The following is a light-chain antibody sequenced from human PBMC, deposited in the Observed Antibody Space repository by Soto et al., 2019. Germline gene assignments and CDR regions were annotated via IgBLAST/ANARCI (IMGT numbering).Light chain of an antibody. CDR2: GNS. CDR3: QSYDSSTPVV. Sequence: QAVVTQPPSVSGAPGQRVTISCTGSSSNIGAGYDVHWYQQLPGTAPKLLIYGNSNRPSGVPDRFSGSKSGTSASLAITGLQAEDEANYYSQSYDSSTPVVFGGGTKVTVL. CDR1: SSNIGAGYD. V-gene: IGLV1-40*01. J-gene: IGLJ2*01.